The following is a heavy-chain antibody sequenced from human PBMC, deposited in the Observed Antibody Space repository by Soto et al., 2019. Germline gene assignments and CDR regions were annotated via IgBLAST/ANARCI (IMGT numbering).Heavy chain of an antibody. D-gene: IGHD6-13*01. J-gene: IGHJ6*04. CDR3: AKDIVAAAGDYYYYYGMDV. CDR1: GCTCRSYA. Sequence: PGGSLRVSCAAAGCTCRSYAMSWVRQAPGKGLEWVSAISGSGGSTYYADSVKGRFTISRDNSKNTLYLQMNSLRAEDTAVYYCAKDIVAAAGDYYYYYGMDVWDKGTTVTVSS. V-gene: IGHV3-23*01. CDR2: ISGSGGST.